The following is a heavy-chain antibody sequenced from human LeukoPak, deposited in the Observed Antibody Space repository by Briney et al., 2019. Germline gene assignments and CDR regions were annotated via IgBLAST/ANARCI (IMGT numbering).Heavy chain of an antibody. CDR2: IYYSGST. J-gene: IGHJ4*02. Sequence: SETLSLTCTVSGGSISSYYWSWFRQPPGKGLEGIGYIYYSGSTNYNPSLKSRVTISVDTSKNQFSLKLSSVTAADTAVYYCARSHRWELHSLDYWGQGTLVTVSS. D-gene: IGHD1-26*01. CDR3: ARSHRWELHSLDY. CDR1: GGSISSYY. V-gene: IGHV4-59*01.